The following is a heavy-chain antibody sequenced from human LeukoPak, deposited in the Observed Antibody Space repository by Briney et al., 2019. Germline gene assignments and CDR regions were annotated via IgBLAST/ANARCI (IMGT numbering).Heavy chain of an antibody. CDR2: IYNNGDN. CDR1: GGSISRSHFY. V-gene: IGHV4-39*01. Sequence: SETLSLTCTVSGGSISRSHFYWGWIRQPPGKGLEWIGYIYNNGDNSSNPSLKSRVTLSIDMSENQFSLRLASVTAADTALYYCARVKPGIPVADSWGQGTLVTVSS. J-gene: IGHJ4*02. D-gene: IGHD6-19*01. CDR3: ARVKPGIPVADS.